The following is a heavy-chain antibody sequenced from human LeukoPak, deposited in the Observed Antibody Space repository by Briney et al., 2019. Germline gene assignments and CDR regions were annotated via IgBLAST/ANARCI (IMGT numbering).Heavy chain of an antibody. CDR2: INHSGST. Sequence: SETLSLTCAVYGGSFSGYYWSWIRQPPGQGLKWIGEINHSGSTNYNPSLKSRVTISVDPSKNQFSLKLSSVTAADTAVYYSGRGRYVLRFIGYPHNWFDPWGQGTLVTVSS. D-gene: IGHD3-3*01. CDR1: GGSFSGYY. CDR3: GRGRYVLRFIGYPHNWFDP. J-gene: IGHJ5*02. V-gene: IGHV4-34*01.